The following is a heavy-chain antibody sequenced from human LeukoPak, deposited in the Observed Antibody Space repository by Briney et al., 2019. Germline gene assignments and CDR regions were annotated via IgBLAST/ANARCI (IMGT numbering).Heavy chain of an antibody. CDR3: LGQFPADVEV. D-gene: IGHD3-10*02. Sequence: SETRSFTCSVSGGSRESSPYWAWIRQSPGKGLEYIASVNNSGLPYYSLSFGSRVTISLGTSKNQFSLHFQSVTAADTAVYFWLGQFPADVEVWGQGMLVTVSS. V-gene: IGHV4-39*07. CDR2: VNNSGLP. J-gene: IGHJ4*02. CDR1: GGSRESSPY.